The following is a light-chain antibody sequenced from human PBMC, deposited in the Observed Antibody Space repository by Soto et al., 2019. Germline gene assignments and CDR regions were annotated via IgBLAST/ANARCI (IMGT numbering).Light chain of an antibody. V-gene: IGKV1-33*01. CDR3: QHDNNLPPFT. J-gene: IGKJ3*01. Sequence: DIQMTQSPSSLSASVGARVSITCQASEDIRTSLSWFQHKPGRAPKLLIYGASYLETGVPSRFRGSGSGTDFTLTISSLQTEDIATYYCQHDNNLPPFTFGPGTIVDIK. CDR1: EDIRTS. CDR2: GAS.